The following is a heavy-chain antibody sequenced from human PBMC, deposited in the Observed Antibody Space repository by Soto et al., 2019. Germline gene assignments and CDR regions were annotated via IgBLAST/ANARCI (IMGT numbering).Heavy chain of an antibody. CDR1: GFSLSTSGVG. CDR3: AHRLGYCSSTTCYASDNYFDY. V-gene: IGHV2-5*02. Sequence: GPTLVNPPQTLTLTCTFSGFSLSTSGVGVGWIRQPPGKALEWLALIYWDDDKRFSPSLKSRLTITKDTSKNQVVLTLTNMDPVDTATYYCAHRLGYCSSTTCYASDNYFDYWGQGTLVTVSS. CDR2: IYWDDDK. J-gene: IGHJ4*02. D-gene: IGHD2-2*01.